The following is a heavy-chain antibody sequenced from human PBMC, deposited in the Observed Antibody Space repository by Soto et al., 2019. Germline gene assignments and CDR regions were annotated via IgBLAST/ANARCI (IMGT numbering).Heavy chain of an antibody. J-gene: IGHJ3*02. Sequence: PGGSLRLSCAASGFSFSGHYMDWVRQAPGKGLEWVGVISYDGSNKYYADSVKGRFTISRDNSKNTLYLQMNSLRAEDTAVYYCARDGSPRRNSKRIGAFDIWGQGTMVTVSS. CDR1: GFSFSGHY. D-gene: IGHD6-13*01. V-gene: IGHV3-30-3*01. CDR2: ISYDGSNK. CDR3: ARDGSPRRNSKRIGAFDI.